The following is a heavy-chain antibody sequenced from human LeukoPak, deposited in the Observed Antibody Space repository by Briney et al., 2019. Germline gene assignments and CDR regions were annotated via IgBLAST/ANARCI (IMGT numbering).Heavy chain of an antibody. CDR3: ARDQEGFDY. J-gene: IGHJ4*02. CDR1: GYTFTSNY. Sequence: GASVKVSCKASGYTFTSNYIHWVRQAPGQGLEWMGMIYPRDGSTSYAQKFQGRVTVTGDTSTSTVHMELSGLRSEDTAVHYCARDQEGFDYWGQGTLVTVSS. CDR2: IYPRDGST. V-gene: IGHV1-46*01.